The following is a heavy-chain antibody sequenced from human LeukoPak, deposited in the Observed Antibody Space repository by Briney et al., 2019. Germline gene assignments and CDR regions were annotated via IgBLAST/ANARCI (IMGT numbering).Heavy chain of an antibody. CDR3: ARGSYGSGSYFDYYYYYYMDV. D-gene: IGHD3-10*01. CDR2: IYYSGST. Sequence: PSETLSLTCTVSGGSISSSNFYWGWIRQPPGKGLEWIGSIYYSGSTYYNPSLKSRVTISVDTSKHQFSLKLSSVTAADTAVYCCARGSYGSGSYFDYYYYYYMDVWGKGTTVTISS. J-gene: IGHJ6*03. CDR1: GGSISSSNFY. V-gene: IGHV4-39*07.